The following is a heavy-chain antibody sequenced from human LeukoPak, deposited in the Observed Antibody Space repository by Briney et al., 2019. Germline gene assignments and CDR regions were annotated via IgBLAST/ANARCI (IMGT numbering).Heavy chain of an antibody. CDR3: ARIDYSSSWYLDY. V-gene: IGHV3-7*05. CDR1: GFTFSSYW. D-gene: IGHD6-13*01. J-gene: IGHJ4*02. Sequence: GGSLRLSCAASGFTFSSYWMSWVRQAPGKGLEWVANIKQDGSEKNYVDSVKGRFTISRDNAKNSLYLQMNSLRAEDTAAYYCARIDYSSSWYLDYWGQGTLVTVSS. CDR2: IKQDGSEK.